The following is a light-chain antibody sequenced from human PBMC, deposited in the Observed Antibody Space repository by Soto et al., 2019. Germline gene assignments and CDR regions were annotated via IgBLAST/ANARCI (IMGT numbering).Light chain of an antibody. CDR3: QHYNSYSEA. J-gene: IGKJ1*01. Sequence: IQMTLSQSALSGSEEDRVTITCRASQTISSWLAWYQPTPGKAPKLLIYKASTLKSGVPSRFSGSGSGTEFTPTISSLQPDDFATYYCQHYNSYSEAFGQGTKVDI. CDR2: KAS. CDR1: QTISSW. V-gene: IGKV1-5*03.